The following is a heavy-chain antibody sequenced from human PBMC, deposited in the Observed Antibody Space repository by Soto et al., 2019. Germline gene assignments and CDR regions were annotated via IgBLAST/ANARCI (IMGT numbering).Heavy chain of an antibody. Sequence: QVQLLQSGAEVKKPGSSVRVSCEASGGTFRTYAISWVRQAPGQGLEWMGEIIPIFGKVNYAQKFQGRVTIPADESTTTVYMALRSLTSDDTAVYYCAKGAVAGTPTSYYYYGMDVWGQGTTVTVS. CDR1: GGTFRTYA. J-gene: IGHJ6*02. CDR3: AKGAVAGTPTSYYYYGMDV. CDR2: IIPIFGKV. V-gene: IGHV1-69*12. D-gene: IGHD6-19*01.